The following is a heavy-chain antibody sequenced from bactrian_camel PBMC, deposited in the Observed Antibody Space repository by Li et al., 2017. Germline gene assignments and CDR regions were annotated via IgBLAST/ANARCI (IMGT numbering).Heavy chain of an antibody. V-gene: IGHV3S53*01. CDR2: TYVGSDGRP. Sequence: HVQLVESGGGLVQPGGSLTLSCVASGGTIYRNCMGWFRQTPGKQREGVAVTYVGSDGRPHYFDSVEGRFTISKDNANNTLYLQMNSLKPEDTATYYCAADFYNLQLARSYNYWARGPRSPSP. CDR3: AADFYNLQLARSYNY. J-gene: IGHJ4*01. D-gene: IGHD7*01. CDR1: GGTIYRNC.